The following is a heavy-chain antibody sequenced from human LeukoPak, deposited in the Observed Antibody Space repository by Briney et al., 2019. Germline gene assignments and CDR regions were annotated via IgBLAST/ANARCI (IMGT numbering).Heavy chain of an antibody. J-gene: IGHJ6*03. Sequence: GGSLRLSCAASGFTFSSYGMHWVRQAPGKGLEWVAVIWYDGSNQYYADSVKGRFTISRDNSKNTLYLQMNSLRAEDTAVYYCARGTSGGYYYYYYIDVWGKGTTVTVSS. CDR3: ARGTSGGYYYYYYIDV. V-gene: IGHV3-33*01. CDR1: GFTFSSYG. CDR2: IWYDGSNQ. D-gene: IGHD1-1*01.